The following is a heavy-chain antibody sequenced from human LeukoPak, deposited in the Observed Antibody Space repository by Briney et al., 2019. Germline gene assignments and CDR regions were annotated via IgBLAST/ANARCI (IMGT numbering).Heavy chain of an antibody. V-gene: IGHV3-74*01. CDR1: GFTFSSYW. D-gene: IGHD6-6*01. CDR2: INSDGSST. Sequence: PGGSLRLSCAASGFTFSSYWMHWVRQAPGKGLVWVSSINSDGSSTYYADSVKGRFTISRDNAKNTLYLQMNRLRAEDTAVYYCASVEQLVRGPLNGMDVWGQGTTVTVSS. J-gene: IGHJ6*02. CDR3: ASVEQLVRGPLNGMDV.